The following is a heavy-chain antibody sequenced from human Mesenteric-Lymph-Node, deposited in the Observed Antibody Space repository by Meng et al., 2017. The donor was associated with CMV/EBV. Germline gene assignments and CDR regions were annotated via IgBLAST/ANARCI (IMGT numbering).Heavy chain of an antibody. V-gene: IGHV3-13*03. J-gene: IGHJ4*02. D-gene: IGHD2-15*01. CDR3: ARAKCSGGSCYWSFDY. CDR2: IGTAGDT. Sequence: GGSLRLSCAACGFTFSSYDMHWVRQATGKGLEWVSAIGTAGDTYYPGSVKGQFTISRENAKNSLYLQMNSLRAEDTAVYYCARAKCSGGSCYWSFDYWGQGTLVTVSS. CDR1: GFTFSSYD.